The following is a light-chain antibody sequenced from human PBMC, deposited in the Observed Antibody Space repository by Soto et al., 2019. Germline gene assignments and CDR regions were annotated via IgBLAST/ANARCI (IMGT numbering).Light chain of an antibody. Sequence: QSALTQPPSVSGSPGQSVTISCTGTSSDVGGYNFVSWYQQHPGKAPKFMIYEVTKRPSGVPGRFSGSKSGNTASLTVSGLQPEDEADYFCSSYAGGSTLFGGGTKLTVL. CDR2: EVT. J-gene: IGLJ3*02. CDR1: SSDVGGYNF. V-gene: IGLV2-8*01. CDR3: SSYAGGSTL.